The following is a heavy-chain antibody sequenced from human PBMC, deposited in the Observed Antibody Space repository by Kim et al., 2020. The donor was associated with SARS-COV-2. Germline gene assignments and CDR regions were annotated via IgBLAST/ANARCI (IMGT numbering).Heavy chain of an antibody. Sequence: SVKVSCKASGGTFSSYAISWVRQAPGQGLEWMGGIIPIFGTANYAQKFQGRVTITADESTSTAYMELSSLRSEDTAVYYCARTSIAARPFDYWGQGTLVTVSS. V-gene: IGHV1-69*13. CDR3: ARTSIAARPFDY. D-gene: IGHD6-6*01. CDR2: IIPIFGTA. J-gene: IGHJ4*02. CDR1: GGTFSSYA.